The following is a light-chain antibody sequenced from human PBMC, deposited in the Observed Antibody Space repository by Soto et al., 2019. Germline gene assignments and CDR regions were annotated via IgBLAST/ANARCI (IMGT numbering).Light chain of an antibody. J-gene: IGLJ2*01. Sequence: SYELTQPPSVSVAPGKTARITCGGNNFGSESEHWYQQKPGQAPVVVIYYDSDRPSGIPERFSGSNSGNTATLTISRVEAGDEADYYCQVWESRSNQVVFGGGTKLTVL. V-gene: IGLV3-21*01. CDR1: NFGSES. CDR3: QVWESRSNQVV. CDR2: YDS.